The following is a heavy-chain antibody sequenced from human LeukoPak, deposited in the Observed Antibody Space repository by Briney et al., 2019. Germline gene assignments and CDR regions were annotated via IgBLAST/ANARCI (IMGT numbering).Heavy chain of an antibody. Sequence: GESLKISCKTSGYIFTTYWIAWVRQMPGKGLEWMGIIYPGDSDTRYSPSFQGQVTISADKSINTAYLQWSSLKASDTAMYYCARQSTTSSPPDYWGQGTLVTVSS. CDR2: IYPGDSDT. CDR3: ARQSTTSSPPDY. CDR1: GYIFTTYW. J-gene: IGHJ4*02. V-gene: IGHV5-51*01. D-gene: IGHD4-17*01.